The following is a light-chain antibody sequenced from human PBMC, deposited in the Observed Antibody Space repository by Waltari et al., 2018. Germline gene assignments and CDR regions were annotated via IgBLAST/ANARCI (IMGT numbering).Light chain of an antibody. CDR3: QDYGSARYS. CDR2: GAS. Sequence: IRMTHSPPSLSAFVGDRVTINCRASHGITNYLAWYQQKPGKGPELRIYGASTLQAGVPSRFSGSGSGNDFTLTISSLQPEDVGSYYCQDYGSARYSFGPGTKVEI. V-gene: IGKV1-27*01. CDR1: HGITNY. J-gene: IGKJ2*03.